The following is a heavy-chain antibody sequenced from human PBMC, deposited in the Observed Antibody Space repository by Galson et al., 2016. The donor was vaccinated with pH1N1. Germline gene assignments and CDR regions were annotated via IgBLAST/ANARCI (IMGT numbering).Heavy chain of an antibody. CDR2: ITPNSGDT. V-gene: IGHV1-8*03. Sequence: SVKVSCKASGFTITRNDFNWVRQATGQGLEWMGWITPNSGDTGYAQRFQGRVTITRNTSISTPYMELSSLSSDDTAVYYCARPSGIYARAWDWGQGTLVTVSS. CDR1: GFTITRND. D-gene: IGHD1-14*01. J-gene: IGHJ4*02. CDR3: ARPSGIYARAWD.